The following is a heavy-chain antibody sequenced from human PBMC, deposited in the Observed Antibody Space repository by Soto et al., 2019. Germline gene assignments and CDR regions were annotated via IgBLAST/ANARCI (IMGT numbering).Heavy chain of an antibody. CDR1: GGTFSSFT. V-gene: IGHV1-69*13. J-gene: IGHJ6*02. Sequence: GASVKVSCKASGGTFSSFTISWVRQAPGQGLEWMGGIIPIYGTANYAQKFQDRVTIIADESTRTAYMELSSLRSEDTAVYYCAKDRRADWESYYYYAMDVWGQGTTVTVSS. CDR2: IIPIYGTA. CDR3: AKDRRADWESYYYYAMDV. D-gene: IGHD1-26*01.